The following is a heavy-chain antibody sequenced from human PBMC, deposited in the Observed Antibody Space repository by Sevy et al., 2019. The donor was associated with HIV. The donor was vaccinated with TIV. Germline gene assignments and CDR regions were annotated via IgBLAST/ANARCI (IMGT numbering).Heavy chain of an antibody. CDR1: GGSISSLY. V-gene: IGHV4-59*08. D-gene: IGHD1-26*01. J-gene: IGHJ4*02. Sequence: SETLSLTCTVSGGSISSLYWNWIRQPPGKVLEWSANIYYNGHINYNPSLKSRVTLSLDTSKNQFSLRLTSVTAADTAMYYCAGENAWGRGYSWGQGTLVTVSS. CDR2: IYYNGHI. CDR3: AGENAWGRGYS.